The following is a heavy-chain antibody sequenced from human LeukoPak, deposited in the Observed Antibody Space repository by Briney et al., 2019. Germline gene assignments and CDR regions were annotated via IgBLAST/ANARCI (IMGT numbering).Heavy chain of an antibody. J-gene: IGHJ4*02. CDR2: IYYSGST. D-gene: IGHD6-6*01. CDR3: ARGTLPVARPGGYFDY. Sequence: PSETLSLTCTVSGGSISSSSYYWGWIRQPPGKGLEWIGSIYYSGSTYYSPSLKSRVTISVDTSKNQFSLKLSSVTAADTAVYYCARGTLPVARPGGYFDYWGQGTLVTVSS. CDR1: GGSISSSSYY. V-gene: IGHV4-39*07.